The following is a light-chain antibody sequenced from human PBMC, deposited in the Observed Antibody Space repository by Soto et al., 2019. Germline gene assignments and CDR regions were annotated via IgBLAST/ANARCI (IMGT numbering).Light chain of an antibody. V-gene: IGKV3-20*01. CDR1: QSVISSY. CDR2: GAS. CDR3: QQYGSSTPVT. J-gene: IGKJ4*01. Sequence: EIVLTQSPGTLSLSPGERATLSCRASQSVISSYLAWYQQKPGQAPRLLIYGASSKATGIPDRFSGSGSVTEFTLTIIRLEPEDVAVYYCQQYGSSTPVTFGGGTKVEIK.